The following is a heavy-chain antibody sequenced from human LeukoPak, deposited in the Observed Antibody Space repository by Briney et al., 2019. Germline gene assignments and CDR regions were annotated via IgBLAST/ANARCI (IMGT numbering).Heavy chain of an antibody. V-gene: IGHV3-66*01. Sequence: GGSLRLSCAASGFTVSSNFMSWVRQAPGKGLEWVSVTYPDGNTHYADSVKGTFTISRDNSKKTLYLQMNRLSAEDTAVYYCARNPYGDYHFDYWGQGTLVTVSS. CDR1: GFTVSSNF. CDR3: ARNPYGDYHFDY. J-gene: IGHJ4*02. CDR2: TYPDGNT. D-gene: IGHD4-17*01.